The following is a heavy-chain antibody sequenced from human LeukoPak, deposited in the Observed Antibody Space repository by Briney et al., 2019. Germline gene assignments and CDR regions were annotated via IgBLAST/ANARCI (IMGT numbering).Heavy chain of an antibody. CDR3: ARDPRVYYGSGSYDY. CDR1: GFSVSSNY. CDR2: VYSGGST. Sequence: GRSLRLSCAASGFSVSSNYMTWVRQAPGKGLEWVSDVYSGGSTYYADSVSGRFTISRDNSKNTLYLQMNSLRAEDTAVYYCARDPRVYYGSGSYDYWGQGTLVTVSS. D-gene: IGHD3-10*01. V-gene: IGHV3-66*01. J-gene: IGHJ4*02.